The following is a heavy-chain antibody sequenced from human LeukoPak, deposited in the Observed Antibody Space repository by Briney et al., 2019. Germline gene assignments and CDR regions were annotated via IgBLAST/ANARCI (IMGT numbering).Heavy chain of an antibody. Sequence: PGGSLRLSCAASGFTFSSYWMSWVRQAPGKGLEWVANIKQDGSEKYYVDSVKGRFTISRDNAKNSLYLQMNSLRAEDTAVSYCARSLYDFWSGYYNEDYWGQGTLVTVSS. CDR1: GFTFSSYW. V-gene: IGHV3-7*01. D-gene: IGHD3-3*01. CDR3: ARSLYDFWSGYYNEDY. J-gene: IGHJ4*02. CDR2: IKQDGSEK.